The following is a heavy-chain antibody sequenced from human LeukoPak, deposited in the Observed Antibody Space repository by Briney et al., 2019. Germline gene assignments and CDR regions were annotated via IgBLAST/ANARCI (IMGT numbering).Heavy chain of an antibody. CDR1: GYTFTDYY. J-gene: IGHJ4*02. CDR3: ARSTLREVGYFDY. D-gene: IGHD5-12*01. V-gene: IGHV1-2*02. CDR2: INPNSGDT. Sequence: GASVKVSCKASGYTFTDYYLHWVRQAPGQGFEWMGWINPNSGDTNYAQKFQGRVTMTRDTSISIAHMELSRLRSDDTAVYYCARSTLREVGYFDYWGQGTLVTVSS.